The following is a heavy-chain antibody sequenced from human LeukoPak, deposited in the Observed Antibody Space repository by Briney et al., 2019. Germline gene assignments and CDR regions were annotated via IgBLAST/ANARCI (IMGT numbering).Heavy chain of an antibody. CDR1: GFTFSRYD. J-gene: IGHJ1*01. D-gene: IGHD3-22*01. Sequence: GGSLRLSCAASGFTFSRYDMIWVRQAPGKGLEWVSVMTSSGGNTYYADSVKGRFTISRDNSKNTLYLQMNSLRDDDTAVYYCASYEDSGYYLYRYFRYWGQGTLVTVSS. CDR2: MTSSGGNT. CDR3: ASYEDSGYYLYRYFRY. V-gene: IGHV3-23*01.